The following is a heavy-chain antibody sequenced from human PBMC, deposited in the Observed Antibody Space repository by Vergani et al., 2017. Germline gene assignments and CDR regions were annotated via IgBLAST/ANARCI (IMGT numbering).Heavy chain of an antibody. J-gene: IGHJ6*03. D-gene: IGHD6-13*01. Sequence: QVQLVESGGGVVQPGRSLRLSCAAPGFTFCSYAMHGVRQAPGKGLEWVAFISYDVSNKYYSDSVKGRFTISRDNSKNTLYLQMNSLRAEDTPVYYCARDEPLIAAAGTIPPRYYYYMDVWGKGTTVTVSS. CDR1: GFTFCSYA. V-gene: IGHV3-30-3*01. CDR2: ISYDVSNK. CDR3: ARDEPLIAAAGTIPPRYYYYMDV.